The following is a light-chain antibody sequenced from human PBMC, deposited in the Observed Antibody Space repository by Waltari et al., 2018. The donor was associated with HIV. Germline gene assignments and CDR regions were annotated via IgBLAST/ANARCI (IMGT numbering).Light chain of an antibody. J-gene: IGKJ4*01. CDR1: QSILYSSNNRNY. CDR3: QQYDSTPLT. V-gene: IGKV4-1*01. Sequence: DIVMTQSPDSLAVSLGERATINCKSSQSILYSSNNRNYSAWYQQKPGQRPKLLIYWASTRESGVPDRFTGNGSGTDFTLTISSLQAEDVAVYYCQQYDSTPLTFGGGTKVEIK. CDR2: WAS.